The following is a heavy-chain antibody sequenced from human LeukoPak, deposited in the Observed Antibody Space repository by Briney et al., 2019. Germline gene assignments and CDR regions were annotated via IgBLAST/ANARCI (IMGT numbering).Heavy chain of an antibody. J-gene: IGHJ4*02. CDR3: ARERAYYYDSSGYYGGFDY. D-gene: IGHD3-22*01. Sequence: ASVKVSCKASGYTFTSYYMHWVRQAPGQGLEWMGIINPSGGSTSYAQKFQGRVTMTRDTSTSTVYMELSSLRSEDTAVYYCARERAYYYDSSGYYGGFDYWGQGTLVTVSS. CDR2: INPSGGST. CDR1: GYTFTSYY. V-gene: IGHV1-46*01.